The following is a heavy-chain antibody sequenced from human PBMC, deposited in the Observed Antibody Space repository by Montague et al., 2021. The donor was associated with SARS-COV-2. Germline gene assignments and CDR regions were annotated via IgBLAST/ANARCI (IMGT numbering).Heavy chain of an antibody. Sequence: TLSLTCTVSGGSISNGSYYWSWIRQPAGKGLEWIGRIYTSGSTNYNPSPKSRVTISVDTSKNRFSLKLSSVTAADTAVYYCARQLWLRSWFDPWGQGTLVIVSS. CDR3: ARQLWLRSWFDP. V-gene: IGHV4-61*02. CDR2: IYTSGST. D-gene: IGHD5-18*01. J-gene: IGHJ5*02. CDR1: GGSISNGSYY.